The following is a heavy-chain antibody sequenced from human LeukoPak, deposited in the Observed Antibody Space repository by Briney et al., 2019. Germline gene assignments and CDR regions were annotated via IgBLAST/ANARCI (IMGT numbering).Heavy chain of an antibody. J-gene: IGHJ4*02. D-gene: IGHD1-26*01. CDR3: ATLIVGGGDH. CDR1: GFTFSSYE. Sequence: GGSLRLSCAASGFTFSSYEMIWVRQPPGTGLEWVSYIGGSGRTIFYADSVKGRFTISRDNAKNSLYLRMNSLRAEDTAVYYCATLIVGGGDHWGQGTLVTVSS. V-gene: IGHV3-48*03. CDR2: IGGSGRTI.